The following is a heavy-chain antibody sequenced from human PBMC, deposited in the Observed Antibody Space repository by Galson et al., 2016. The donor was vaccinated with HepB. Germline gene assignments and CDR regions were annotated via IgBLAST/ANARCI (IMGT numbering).Heavy chain of an antibody. CDR3: ATRISPRPFDI. CDR1: GGSISSYY. D-gene: IGHD6-6*01. V-gene: IGHV4-59*08. CDR2: IYYSGST. Sequence: SETLSLTCTVSGGSISSYYWSWIRQPPGKGLEWIGYIYYSGSTNYNPSLRSRATVSLDTSKNQFSLRLDSMTAADSGIYYCATRISPRPFDIWGRGTMVTVSS. J-gene: IGHJ3*02.